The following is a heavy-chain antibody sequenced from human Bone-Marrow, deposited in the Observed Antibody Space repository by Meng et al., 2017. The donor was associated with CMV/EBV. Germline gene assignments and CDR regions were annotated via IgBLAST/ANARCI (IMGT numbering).Heavy chain of an antibody. CDR2: VPHDRTYI. Sequence: GESLKISCAASGFTFSNYAMHWVRQAPGKGLEWVAVVPHDRTYIYYADSVKGRFTISRDNSKNTLYLQMNSLRAEDTAIYYCARDEKLVPFDSWGQGTLVTVSS. CDR3: ARDEKLVPFDS. CDR1: GFTFSNYA. J-gene: IGHJ4*02. V-gene: IGHV3-30*04. D-gene: IGHD6-6*01.